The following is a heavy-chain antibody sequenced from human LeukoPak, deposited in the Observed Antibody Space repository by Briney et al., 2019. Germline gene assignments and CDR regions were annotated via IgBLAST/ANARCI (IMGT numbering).Heavy chain of an antibody. V-gene: IGHV3-49*03. J-gene: IGHJ5*02. Sequence: RPGGSLRLSCTASGFTFGDYAMSWFRQAPGKGLEWVGFIRSKAYGGTTEYAASVKGRFTISRDDSKSIAYLQMNSLKTEDTAVYYCTSAENYDFWSGYLFDPWGQGTLVTVSS. CDR1: GFTFGDYA. D-gene: IGHD3-3*01. CDR2: IRSKAYGGTT. CDR3: TSAENYDFWSGYLFDP.